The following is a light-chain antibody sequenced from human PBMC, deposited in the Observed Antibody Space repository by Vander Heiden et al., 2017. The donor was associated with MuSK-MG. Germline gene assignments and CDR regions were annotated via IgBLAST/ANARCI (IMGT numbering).Light chain of an antibody. CDR3: CSYAGSSTYV. J-gene: IGLJ1*01. Sequence: QSALTQPASVSGSPGQSSTISCTGTSSDVGSYNLVSWYQQHPGKAPKLMIYEVSKRPSGVSNRFSGSKSGNTASLTISGLQDEDEADYYCCSYAGSSTYVFGTGTKVTVL. CDR1: SSDVGSYNL. CDR2: EVS. V-gene: IGLV2-23*02.